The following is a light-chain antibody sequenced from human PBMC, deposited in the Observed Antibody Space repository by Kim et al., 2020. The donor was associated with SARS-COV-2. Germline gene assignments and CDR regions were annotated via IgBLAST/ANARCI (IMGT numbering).Light chain of an antibody. V-gene: IGKV3-20*01. CDR2: GAS. Sequence: SPGERATLSCRASQGVSSSYLAGYQQKPGQAPRLLIYGASSRATGIPDRFSGSGSGTDFTLTISRLEPEDFAVYYCQQYGSSPQTFGQGTKVEIK. CDR1: QGVSSSY. CDR3: QQYGSSPQT. J-gene: IGKJ1*01.